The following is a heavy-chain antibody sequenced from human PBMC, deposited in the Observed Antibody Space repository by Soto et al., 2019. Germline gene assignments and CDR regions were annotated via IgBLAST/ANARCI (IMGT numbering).Heavy chain of an antibody. V-gene: IGHV3-48*02. CDR1: GFTFSSYS. CDR2: ISSSSSTI. CDR3: ARDARLYYDFWSGYYTYYSYYGMDV. Sequence: EVQLVESGGGLVQPGGSLRLSCAASGFTFSSYSMNWVRQAPGKGLEWVSYISSSSSTIYYADSVKGRFTISRDNAKNSLYLQMNSLRDEDTAVYYCARDARLYYDFWSGYYTYYSYYGMDVWGQGTTVTVSS. J-gene: IGHJ6*02. D-gene: IGHD3-3*01.